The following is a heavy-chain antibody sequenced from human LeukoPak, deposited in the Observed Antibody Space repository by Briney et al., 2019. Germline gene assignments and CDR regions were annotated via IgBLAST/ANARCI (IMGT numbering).Heavy chain of an antibody. CDR3: ARDPIHDY. D-gene: IGHD5-18*01. CDR2: IYSGGST. J-gene: IGHJ4*02. V-gene: IGHV3-53*01. Sequence: GGSLRLSCAAPGFTVSSNYMNWVRQAPGKGQEWVSVIYSGGSTYYADSVKGRFTISRDNSKNTLYLQMNSLRAEDTAVYYCARDPIHDYWGQGTLVTVSS. CDR1: GFTVSSNY.